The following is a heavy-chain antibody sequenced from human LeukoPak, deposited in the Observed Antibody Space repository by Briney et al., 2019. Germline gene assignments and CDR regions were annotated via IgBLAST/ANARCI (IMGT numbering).Heavy chain of an antibody. CDR3: ARAQVGAGPAKYYFDY. J-gene: IGHJ4*02. V-gene: IGHV1-2*02. CDR2: INPNSGGT. CDR1: GYTFTGYY. D-gene: IGHD1-26*01. Sequence: EASVKVSCKASGYTFTGYYMHWVRQAPGQGLEWMGWINPNSGGTNYAQKFQGRVTMTRDTSISTAYMELSRLRSDDTAVYYCARAQVGAGPAKYYFDYWGQGTLVTVSS.